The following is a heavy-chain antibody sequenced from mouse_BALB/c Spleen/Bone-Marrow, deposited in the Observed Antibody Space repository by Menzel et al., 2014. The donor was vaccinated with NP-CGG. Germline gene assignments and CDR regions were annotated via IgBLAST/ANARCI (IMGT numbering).Heavy chain of an antibody. J-gene: IGHJ4*01. V-gene: IGHV1-54*03. CDR2: NNPGSGGT. Sequence: QVQLQQSGAELVRPGTSVKVSCKASGYAFTNYLIEWGKQRPGQGLEWIGVNNPGSGGTNYNEKFKGKATLTADKSSSTVYMQLSSLTSDDSAVYFCARSIYDGYSEAMDYWGQGTSVTVSS. D-gene: IGHD2-3*01. CDR1: GYAFTNYL. CDR3: ARSIYDGYSEAMDY.